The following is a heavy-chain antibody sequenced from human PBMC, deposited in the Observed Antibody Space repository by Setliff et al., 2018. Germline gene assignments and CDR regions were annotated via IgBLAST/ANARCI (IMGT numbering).Heavy chain of an antibody. J-gene: IGHJ6*03. D-gene: IGHD2-15*01. V-gene: IGHV1-69*05. CDR1: GGTFSSNG. CDR2: TIPNFGTT. CDR3: AREGVVVRSATDYRYYMDV. Sequence: SVKVSCKASGGTFSSNGISWVRQAPGQGLEWLGGTIPNFGTTNYAQEFQGRVTITTDESTSTAYMELSSLRFEDTAVYYCAREGVVVRSATDYRYYMDVWGKGTTVTVSS.